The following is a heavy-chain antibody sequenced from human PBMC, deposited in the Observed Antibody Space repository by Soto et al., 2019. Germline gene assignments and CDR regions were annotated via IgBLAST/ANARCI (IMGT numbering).Heavy chain of an antibody. CDR2: IYPGDSNI. Sequence: PGESLKISCKGSGYSFTSYWIGWVRQMPGKGLEWMGIIYPGDSNIRYSPSFEGQIDMSADRPINTAYLRLSSLKASDTATYYCARHLDEYSSASGFDYWGQGTLVTVSS. CDR1: GYSFTSYW. CDR3: ARHLDEYSSASGFDY. D-gene: IGHD6-6*01. J-gene: IGHJ4*02. V-gene: IGHV5-51*01.